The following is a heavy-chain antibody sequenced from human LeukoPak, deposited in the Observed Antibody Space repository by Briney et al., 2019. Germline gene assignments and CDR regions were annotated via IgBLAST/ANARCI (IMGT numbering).Heavy chain of an antibody. V-gene: IGHV3-74*01. D-gene: IGHD1-7*01. Sequence: PAGSLRLSCAASGFTFSNYWVHWVRQAPGKGLVWVSRINPDGSTINYADSVKGRFTISRDNAKNTLYLQVNSLRAEDTAVYYCATAGNYRFDYWGQGTLVTVSS. J-gene: IGHJ4*02. CDR2: INPDGSTI. CDR1: GFTFSNYW. CDR3: ATAGNYRFDY.